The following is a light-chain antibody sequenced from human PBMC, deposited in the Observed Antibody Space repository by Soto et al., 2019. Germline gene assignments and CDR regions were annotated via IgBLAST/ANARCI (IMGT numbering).Light chain of an antibody. Sequence: QSALTQPASVSGSPGQSVTISCSGSSSDVGAYNYVSWYQRHPGKAPKLMIYDVTNRPSGVSNRFSGSKSGNTASLTLSGLQAEDEADYFCSSYTSSSTVVFGGGTQLTVL. CDR3: SSYTSSSTVV. CDR1: SSDVGAYNY. J-gene: IGLJ3*02. CDR2: DVT. V-gene: IGLV2-14*01.